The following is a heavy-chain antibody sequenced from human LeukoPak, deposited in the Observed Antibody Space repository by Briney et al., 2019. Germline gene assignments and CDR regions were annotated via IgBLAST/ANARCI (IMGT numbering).Heavy chain of an antibody. J-gene: IGHJ4*02. CDR3: ARDKRYYDILTGYYGPSDY. CDR2: INWNGGST. V-gene: IGHV3-20*04. D-gene: IGHD3-9*01. CDR1: GFTFDDYG. Sequence: GGSLRLSCAASGFTFDDYGMSWVRQAPGKGLEWVSGINWNGGSTGYADFVKGRFTISRDNAKNSLYLQMNSLRAEDTALYCCARDKRYYDILTGYYGPSDYWGQGTLVTVSS.